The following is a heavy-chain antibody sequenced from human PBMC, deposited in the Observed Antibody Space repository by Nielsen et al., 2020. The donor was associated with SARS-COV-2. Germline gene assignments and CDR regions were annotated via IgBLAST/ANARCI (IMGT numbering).Heavy chain of an antibody. J-gene: IGHJ6*02. CDR3: ARAIAAAFRMDV. CDR1: GFTFSSYA. D-gene: IGHD6-13*01. Sequence: GESLKISCAASGFTFSSYAMHWVRQAPGKGLEWVAVISYDGSNKYYADSVKGRFTISRDNSKNTLYLQMNSLRAEDTAVYYCARAIAAAFRMDVWGQGTTVTVSS. CDR2: ISYDGSNK. V-gene: IGHV3-30*04.